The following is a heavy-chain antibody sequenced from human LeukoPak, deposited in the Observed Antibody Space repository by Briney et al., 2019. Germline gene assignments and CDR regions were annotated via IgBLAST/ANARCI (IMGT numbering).Heavy chain of an antibody. CDR3: ARDSFGTML. CDR2: INHSGST. J-gene: IGHJ4*02. CDR1: GGSFSGYY. Sequence: PSETPSLTCAVYGGSFSGYYWSWIRQPPGKGLEWIGEINHSGSTNYNPSLKSRVTISVDTSKNQFSLKLSSVTAADTAVYYCARDSFGTMLWGQGTLVTVSS. D-gene: IGHD3-3*01. V-gene: IGHV4-34*01.